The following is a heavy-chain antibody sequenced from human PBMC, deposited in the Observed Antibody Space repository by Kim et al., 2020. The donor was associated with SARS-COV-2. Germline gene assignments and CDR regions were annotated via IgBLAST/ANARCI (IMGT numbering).Heavy chain of an antibody. CDR3: ARAVAGNNWXXX. CDR1: GGSISSSSYY. D-gene: IGHD6-19*01. Sequence: SETLSLTCTVSGGSISSSSYYCGWIRQPPGKGLEWIGSIYYSGSSSYNPSLKSRVTISVDTSKNQFSLQLSSVTAADTAVYYCARAVAGNNWXXXWGQGTXXTXSS. J-gene: IGHJ5*02. CDR2: IYYSGSS. V-gene: IGHV4-39*01.